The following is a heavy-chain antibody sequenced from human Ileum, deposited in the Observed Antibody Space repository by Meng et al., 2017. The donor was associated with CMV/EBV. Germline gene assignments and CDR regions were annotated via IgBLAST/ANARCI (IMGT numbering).Heavy chain of an antibody. D-gene: IGHD2-2*01. Sequence: SRSGDYYRGWMRQQRGKGLEWIGFSKYSGRDYYKPSLTSRVTISLDTSENHFSLRLRSVNAADTAVYCCGGTKDCSTTSCYTGFDPWGQGTLVTVSS. CDR1: SRSGDYY. V-gene: IGHV4-30-4*06. CDR2: SKYSGRD. J-gene: IGHJ5*02. CDR3: GGTKDCSTTSCYTGFDP.